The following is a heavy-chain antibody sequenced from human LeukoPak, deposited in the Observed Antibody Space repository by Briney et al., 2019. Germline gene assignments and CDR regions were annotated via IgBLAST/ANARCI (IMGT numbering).Heavy chain of an antibody. CDR2: ISGSGGST. J-gene: IGHJ4*02. D-gene: IGHD3-3*01. V-gene: IGHV3-23*01. CDR3: AREGDFGRRFFAQ. CDR1: GFTFSSYA. Sequence: GGSLRLSCAASGFTFSSYAMSWVRQAPGKGLEWVSAISGSGGSTYYADSVKGRFTISRDNAKNSLDLQMNSLRVEDTAIYYCAREGDFGRRFFAQWGQGTLVTVSS.